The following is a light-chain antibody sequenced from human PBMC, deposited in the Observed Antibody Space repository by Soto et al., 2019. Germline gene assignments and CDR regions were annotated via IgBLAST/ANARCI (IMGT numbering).Light chain of an antibody. CDR2: GAS. CDR1: QSVSSSQ. J-gene: IGKJ5*01. Sequence: EIMLTQSPGTLSLSKGEGATLSCRAGQSVSSSQLAWYQQKPGQAPRLLVYGASSRATGIPDRFSGSVSGTDFTLAISRLEPEDFAVYYCQHYGGAPLTFGQGTLLEI. V-gene: IGKV3-20*01. CDR3: QHYGGAPLT.